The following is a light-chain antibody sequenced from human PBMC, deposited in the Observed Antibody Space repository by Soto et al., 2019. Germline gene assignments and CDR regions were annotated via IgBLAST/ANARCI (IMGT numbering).Light chain of an antibody. CDR3: QQYYSFPRT. CDR2: AAS. CDR1: QGISSY. Sequence: IQLTQSPSSLSASVGDSVTITCRASQGISSYFAWYQQKPGKAPELLIYAASTLQSGVPSRFSGSGSGTDFTLTISCLQSEDFATYYCQQYYSFPRTFGQGTKVDIK. V-gene: IGKV1-9*01. J-gene: IGKJ1*01.